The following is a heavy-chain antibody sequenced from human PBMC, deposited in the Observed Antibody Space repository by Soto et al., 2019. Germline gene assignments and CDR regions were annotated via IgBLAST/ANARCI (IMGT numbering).Heavy chain of an antibody. Sequence: QVQLQESGPGLVKPSETLSLICTVSGGSIRNYFWTWIRQPAGKGLEWIGRIYSSGNTVYNASLKSRVTMSIDMSKNQFSLKLSSMTAADTAVYYCVRDVESPGISGSWGAFDIWGQGTAVTVSS. CDR2: IYSSGNT. CDR1: GGSIRNYF. V-gene: IGHV4-4*07. J-gene: IGHJ3*02. D-gene: IGHD1-20*01. CDR3: VRDVESPGISGSWGAFDI.